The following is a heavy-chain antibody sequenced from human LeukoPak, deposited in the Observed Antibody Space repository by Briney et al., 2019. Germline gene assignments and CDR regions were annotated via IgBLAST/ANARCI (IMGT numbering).Heavy chain of an antibody. CDR3: AKDGPRSAMVVPYYYYYGMDV. V-gene: IGHV4-39*07. D-gene: IGHD5-18*01. J-gene: IGHJ6*02. CDR2: IYYSGST. Sequence: SETLSLTCTVSGGSISSSSYYWGWIRQPPGKGLEWIGSIYYSGSTYYNPSLKSRVTISVDTSKNQFSLKLSSVTAADTAVYYCAKDGPRSAMVVPYYYYYGMDVWGQGTTVTVSS. CDR1: GGSISSSSYY.